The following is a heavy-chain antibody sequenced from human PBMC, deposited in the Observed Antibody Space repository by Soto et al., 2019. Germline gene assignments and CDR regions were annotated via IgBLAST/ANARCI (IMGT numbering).Heavy chain of an antibody. J-gene: IGHJ5*02. Sequence: SETLYLTCAVSGGSISSGGYSWIWIRHPPGKGLEWIGYIYHSGSTYYNPSLKSRVTISVDRSKNQFSLKLSSVTAADTAVYYCAREGSSGYYRGFDPWGQGTLVTVSS. CDR2: IYHSGST. V-gene: IGHV4-30-2*01. CDR1: GGSISSGGYS. CDR3: AREGSSGYYRGFDP. D-gene: IGHD3-22*01.